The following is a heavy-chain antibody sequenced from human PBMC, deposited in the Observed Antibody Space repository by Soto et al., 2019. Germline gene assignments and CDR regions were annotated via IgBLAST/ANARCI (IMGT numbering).Heavy chain of an antibody. J-gene: IGHJ4*02. CDR3: AREARGFDY. CDR2: ISSTGSTT. V-gene: IGHV3-48*02. Sequence: EVQLVESGGGSIQTGGSLRLSCAASGFTFSSYNMNWVRQAPGKGLEWISYISSTGSTTYYADSVKVRFTTSRDNAKNSLFLQMNSLRDEDTAVYYCAREARGFDYWGQGTLVTVSS. CDR1: GFTFSSYN. D-gene: IGHD3-10*01.